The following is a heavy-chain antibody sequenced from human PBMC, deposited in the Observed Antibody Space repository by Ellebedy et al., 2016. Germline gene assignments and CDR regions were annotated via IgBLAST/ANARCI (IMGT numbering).Heavy chain of an antibody. J-gene: IGHJ2*01. CDR2: INPKNGDT. CDR1: GYTFTNNL. Sequence: ASVKVSCXASGYTFTNNLLNWVRQAPGQGLEWMGRINPKNGDTNYARKFQGRVTIITDTSASTAYMELRSLRSDDTAVYYCARDTVATMNWYFDQWGRGTLVTVSS. CDR3: ARDTVATMNWYFDQ. V-gene: IGHV1-18*01. D-gene: IGHD5-12*01.